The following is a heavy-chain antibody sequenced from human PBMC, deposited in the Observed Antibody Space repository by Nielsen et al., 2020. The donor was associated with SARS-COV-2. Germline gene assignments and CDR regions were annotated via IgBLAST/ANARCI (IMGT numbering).Heavy chain of an antibody. CDR3: ARGRAPLSY. CDR2: IYYSGST. J-gene: IGHJ4*02. Sequence: SETLSLTCTVSGGSISSSSYFWGWIRQPPGKGLEWIGSIYYSGSTYYNPSLKSRVTMSADTSKNQFSLKLSSVTAADTAVYYCARGRAPLSYWGQGILVTVSS. V-gene: IGHV4-39*07. D-gene: IGHD3-10*01. CDR1: GGSISSSSYF.